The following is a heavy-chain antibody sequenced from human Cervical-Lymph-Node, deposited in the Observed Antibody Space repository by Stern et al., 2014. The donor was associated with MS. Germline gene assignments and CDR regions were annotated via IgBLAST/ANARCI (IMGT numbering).Heavy chain of an antibody. Sequence: QMQLVQSGPEVKKPGASVKVSCKAYGSTFPTYGIYWVRQAPGQGLEWRGWIRDYNGDTNSAQKFQGRVTMTKDTSTNTAYMELRSLTSDDTAVYYCAQSLAYYGMDVWGQGTTVTVSS. V-gene: IGHV1-18*01. J-gene: IGHJ6*02. CDR1: GSTFPTYG. CDR3: AQSLAYYGMDV. CDR2: IRDYNGDT. D-gene: IGHD2-21*01.